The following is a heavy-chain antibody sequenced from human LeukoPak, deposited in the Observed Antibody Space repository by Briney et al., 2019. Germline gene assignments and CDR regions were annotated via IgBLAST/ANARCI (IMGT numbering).Heavy chain of an antibody. CDR2: ISSSGSTI. V-gene: IGHV3-48*03. CDR3: ARGFCSGGSCYEYYFDY. CDR1: GFTFSSYE. J-gene: IGHJ4*02. Sequence: GGSLRLSSAASGFTFSSYEMNWVRQAPGKGLEWVSYISSSGSTIYYADSVKGRFTISRDNAKNSLYLQMNSLRAEDTAVYYCARGFCSGGSCYEYYFDYWGQGTLVTVSS. D-gene: IGHD2-15*01.